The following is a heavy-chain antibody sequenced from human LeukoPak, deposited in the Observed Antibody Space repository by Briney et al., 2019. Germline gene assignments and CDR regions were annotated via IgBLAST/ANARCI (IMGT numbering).Heavy chain of an antibody. CDR3: ARGRNVAVASSWGNY. CDR2: ISYDGSNK. J-gene: IGHJ4*02. CDR1: GFTFSSYA. Sequence: GRSLRLSCAASGFTFSSYAMHWVRQAPGKGLEWVAVISYDGSNKYYADSVKGRFTISRDNSKNTLYLQMNSLRAEDTAVYYCARGRNVAVASSWGNYWGQGTLVTVSS. V-gene: IGHV3-30-3*01. D-gene: IGHD6-19*01.